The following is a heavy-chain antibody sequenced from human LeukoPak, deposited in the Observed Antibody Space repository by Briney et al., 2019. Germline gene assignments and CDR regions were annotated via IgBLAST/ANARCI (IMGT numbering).Heavy chain of an antibody. V-gene: IGHV3-23*01. CDR1: GFTVSSNY. CDR3: AKPPGSSGWYGDAFDI. J-gene: IGHJ3*02. D-gene: IGHD6-19*01. CDR2: ISGSGGST. Sequence: GGSLRLSCAASGFTVSSNYMSWVRQAPGKGLEWVSAISGSGGSTYYADSVKGRFTISRDNSKNTLYLQMNSLRAEDTAVYYCAKPPGSSGWYGDAFDIWGQGTMVTVSS.